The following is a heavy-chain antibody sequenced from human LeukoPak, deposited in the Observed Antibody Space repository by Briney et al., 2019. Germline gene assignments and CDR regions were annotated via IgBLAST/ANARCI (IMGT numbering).Heavy chain of an antibody. V-gene: IGHV4-59*01. CDR1: GGSISSYY. CDR2: IYHSGST. Sequence: SGTLSLTCTVSGGSISSYYWSWIRQPPGKGLEWIGEIYHSGSTNYNPSFKGRLTISVDTSKNQFSLKLTSVTAADTAVYYCARGGWTTSSLILFDIWGQGTMVTVSS. CDR3: ARGGWTTSSLILFDI. J-gene: IGHJ3*02. D-gene: IGHD1-26*01.